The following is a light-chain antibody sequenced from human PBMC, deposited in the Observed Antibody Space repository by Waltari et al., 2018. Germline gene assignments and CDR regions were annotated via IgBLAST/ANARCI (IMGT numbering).Light chain of an antibody. CDR2: DAS. Sequence: DIQMTQSPSSLSASVGDRVTITCQASQDIRKTLNWFQQKPGKAPQVLIFDASKSQAAVPSRFSGSGSGTDFAFTISSLQPEDIGTYYCQQYANLPLTFGGGTRVEIK. CDR1: QDIRKT. J-gene: IGKJ4*01. V-gene: IGKV1-33*01. CDR3: QQYANLPLT.